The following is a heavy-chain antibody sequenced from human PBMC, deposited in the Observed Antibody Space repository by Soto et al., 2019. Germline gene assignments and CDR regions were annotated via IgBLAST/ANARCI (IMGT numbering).Heavy chain of an antibody. D-gene: IGHD6-19*01. V-gene: IGHV3-64*01. CDR1: GFTFSSYA. CDR2: ISSNWGST. Sequence: PGGSLRLSCAASGFTFSSYAMHWVRQAPGKGLEYVSAISSNWGSTYYANSVKGRFTISRDNSKNTLYLQMGSLRAEDMAVYYCARGDSSGWSDPDYWGQGTLVTVSS. J-gene: IGHJ4*02. CDR3: ARGDSSGWSDPDY.